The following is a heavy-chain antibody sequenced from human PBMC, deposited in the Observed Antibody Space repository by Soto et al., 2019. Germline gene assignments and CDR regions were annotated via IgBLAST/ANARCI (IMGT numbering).Heavy chain of an antibody. D-gene: IGHD6-13*01. V-gene: IGHV3-15*01. CDR3: STGLAGPGTNY. CDR2: IKSKADGGTT. CDR1: GFTFNAAW. J-gene: IGHJ4*02. Sequence: PGGSLRLSGAASGFTFNAAWISWVRQAPWKGLEWVGRIKSKADGGTTDFAAPVKGRFTISRDDSKNTVYLQMNSLKIEDTAVYYCSTGLAGPGTNYCGQGTLVTLCS.